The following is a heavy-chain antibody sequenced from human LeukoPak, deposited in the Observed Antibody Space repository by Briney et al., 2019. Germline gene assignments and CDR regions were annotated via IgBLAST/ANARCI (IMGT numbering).Heavy chain of an antibody. J-gene: IGHJ4*02. CDR2: IKQDGSEK. Sequence: PGGSLRLSCAASGFTFSSYWMTWVRQAPGKGLEWVASIKQDGSEKYYVDSVKGRFTISRDNAKNSLYLQMNSLRAEDTAVYYFARVLGVDTAMGGGDYWGQGTLVTVSS. V-gene: IGHV3-7*01. CDR1: GFTFSSYW. CDR3: ARVLGVDTAMGGGDY. D-gene: IGHD5-18*01.